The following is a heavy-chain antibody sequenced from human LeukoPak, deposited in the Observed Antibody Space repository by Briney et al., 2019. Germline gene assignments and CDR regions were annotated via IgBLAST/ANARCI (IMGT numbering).Heavy chain of an antibody. D-gene: IGHD6-19*01. CDR3: ARGSAQIAVAGGEDAFDI. CDR1: GYTFTSYG. J-gene: IGHJ3*02. Sequence: ASVKVSCKASGYTFTSYGISWVRQAPGQGREGMGWISAYNGNTNYAQKLQGRVTMTTDTSTSTAYMELRSLRSDDTAVYYCARGSAQIAVAGGEDAFDIWGQGTMVTVSS. CDR2: ISAYNGNT. V-gene: IGHV1-18*04.